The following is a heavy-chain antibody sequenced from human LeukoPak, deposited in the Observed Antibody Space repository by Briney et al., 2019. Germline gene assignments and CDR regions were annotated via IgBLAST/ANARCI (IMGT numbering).Heavy chain of an antibody. CDR2: INPNSGGT. D-gene: IGHD3-9*01. V-gene: IGHV1-2*02. CDR3: ARGIGYFDRLGTNYYYGMDV. Sequence: ASVKVSCKASGYTFTGYYMHWVRQAPGQGPEWMGWINPNSGGTNYAQKFQGRVTMTRDTSISTAYMELSRLRSDDTAVYYCARGIGYFDRLGTNYYYGMDVWGQGTTVTVSS. CDR1: GYTFTGYY. J-gene: IGHJ6*02.